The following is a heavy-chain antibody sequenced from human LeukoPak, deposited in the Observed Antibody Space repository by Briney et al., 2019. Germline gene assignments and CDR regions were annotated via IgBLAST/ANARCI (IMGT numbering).Heavy chain of an antibody. D-gene: IGHD5-24*01. CDR1: GFTFSSYA. CDR2: ISYDGSNK. V-gene: IGHV3-30-3*01. J-gene: IGHJ4*02. CDR3: ARDFGGERWLQSVDY. Sequence: GGSLRLSCAASGFTFSSYAMHWVRQAPGKGLEWVAVISYDGSNKYYADSVKGRFTISRDNSKNTLYLQMNSLRAEDTAVYYCARDFGGERWLQSVDYWGQGTLVTVSS.